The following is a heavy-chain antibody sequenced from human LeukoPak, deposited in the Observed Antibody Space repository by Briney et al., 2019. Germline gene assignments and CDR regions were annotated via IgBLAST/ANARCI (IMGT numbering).Heavy chain of an antibody. V-gene: IGHV1-18*01. D-gene: IGHD4-17*01. CDR3: ARDSRDYGDYVDI. Sequence: GWISAYNANTNYAQKLQGRVTMTTDTSTSTAYMELRSLRSDDTAVYYCARDSRDYGDYVDIWGQGTMVTVSS. J-gene: IGHJ3*02. CDR2: ISAYNANT.